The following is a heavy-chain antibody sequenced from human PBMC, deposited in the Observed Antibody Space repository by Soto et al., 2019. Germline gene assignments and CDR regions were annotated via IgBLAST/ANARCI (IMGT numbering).Heavy chain of an antibody. Sequence: GGSLRLSCAASGFTFSSYAMSWVRQAPGKGLEWVSAISGSGGGTYYADSVKGRFTISRDNSKNTLFLQMNSLRAEDTAVYYCASRVTGTTSTSNYFFDYWGQGTLVTVSS. CDR3: ASRVTGTTSTSNYFFDY. D-gene: IGHD1-20*01. CDR1: GFTFSSYA. V-gene: IGHV3-23*01. J-gene: IGHJ4*02. CDR2: ISGSGGGT.